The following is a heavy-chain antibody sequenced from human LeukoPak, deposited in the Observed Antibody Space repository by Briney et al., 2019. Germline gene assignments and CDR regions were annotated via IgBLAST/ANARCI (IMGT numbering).Heavy chain of an antibody. V-gene: IGHV4-59*01. J-gene: IGHJ3*02. CDR1: GGSISSYY. CDR2: IHYSGST. CDR3: ARDQTSKGDAFDI. Sequence: SETLSLTCIVSGGSISSYYWSWIRQPPGKGLEWIGYIHYSGSTNYNPSLKSRVTISVDTSKNQSSLKLSSVTAADTAVYYCARDQTSKGDAFDIWGQGTMVTVSS.